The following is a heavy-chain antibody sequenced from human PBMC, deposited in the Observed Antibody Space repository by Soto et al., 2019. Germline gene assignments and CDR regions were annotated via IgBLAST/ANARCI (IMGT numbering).Heavy chain of an antibody. CDR1: GFTFSSDS. CDR3: ARDPPTGTTLDWFDS. V-gene: IGHV3-21*01. D-gene: IGHD1-7*01. CDR2: ISSSGSFM. Sequence: PGESLKISCAASGFTFSSDSMSWVRQAPWKGLEWVSSISSSGSFMNYADSVKGRFTISRDNAKNSLYLQMSSLKDEDTAVYYCARDPPTGTTLDWFDSWGQGTLVTVSS. J-gene: IGHJ5*01.